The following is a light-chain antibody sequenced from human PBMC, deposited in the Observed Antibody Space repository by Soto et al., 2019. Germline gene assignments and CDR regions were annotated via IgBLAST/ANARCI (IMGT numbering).Light chain of an antibody. V-gene: IGKV1-39*01. J-gene: IGKJ5*01. CDR3: QQSYSNTPT. Sequence: QMRQSSSYLSSSVGDRVTVTCRASQSIRRYLNWYQKKKGKAPKLLIYAASSLQSGVPSRFSGSGYGTDLTITISSLKTEDFATYYCQQSYSNTPTCGQGTRLEIK. CDR1: QSIRRY. CDR2: AAS.